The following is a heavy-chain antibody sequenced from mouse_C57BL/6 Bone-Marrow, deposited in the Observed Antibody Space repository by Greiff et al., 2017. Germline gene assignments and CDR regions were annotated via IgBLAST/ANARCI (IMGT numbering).Heavy chain of an antibody. D-gene: IGHD1-1*01. CDR3: ARVEFDGSSGDWYCDV. V-gene: IGHV1-85*01. J-gene: IGHJ1*03. CDR2: IYPRDGST. Sequence: VQLQQSGPELVKPGASVKLSCKASGYTFTSYDINWVKQRPGQGLEWIGWIYPRDGSTKYNEKFKGKATLTVDTSSSTAYMELDSLTSEDSAVYFCARVEFDGSSGDWYCDVWGTGTTVTVSS. CDR1: GYTFTSYD.